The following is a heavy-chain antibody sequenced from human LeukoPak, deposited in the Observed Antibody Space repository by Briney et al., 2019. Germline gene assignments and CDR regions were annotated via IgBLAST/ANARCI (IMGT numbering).Heavy chain of an antibody. D-gene: IGHD6-19*01. V-gene: IGHV1-2*02. Sequence: GASVKVSCKASGYTFTGHYMHWVRQAPGQGLEWMGWINPNSGGTNYAQKFQGRVTMTRDTSISAAYMELSRLRSDDTAVYYCARDLSSGWYGDWGQGTLVTVSS. CDR2: INPNSGGT. CDR3: ARDLSSGWYGD. J-gene: IGHJ4*02. CDR1: GYTFTGHY.